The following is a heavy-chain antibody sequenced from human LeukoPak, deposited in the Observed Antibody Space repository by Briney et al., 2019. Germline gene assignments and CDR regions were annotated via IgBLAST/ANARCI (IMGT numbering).Heavy chain of an antibody. CDR1: GGTFSSYA. CDR2: IIPIFGTA. CDR3: ARSYDPDAFDI. D-gene: IGHD5-12*01. Sequence: ASVKVSCKASGGTFSSYAISWVRQAPGQGLAWMGGIIPIFGTANYAQKFQGRVTMTRDTSISTAYMEPSRLRSDDTAVYYCARSYDPDAFDIWGQGTMVTVSS. V-gene: IGHV1-69*05. J-gene: IGHJ3*02.